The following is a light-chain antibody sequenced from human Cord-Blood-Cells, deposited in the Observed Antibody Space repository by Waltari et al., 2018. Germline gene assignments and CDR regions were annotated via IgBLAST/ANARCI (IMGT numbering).Light chain of an antibody. Sequence: SALTQPASVSGSPGQSITISCTGTSSDVGTYNLVSCYQQHPGKAPKLMIYEGSKRPSGVSNRFSGSKSGNTASLTISGLQAEDEADYYCCSYAGSSTYVFGTGTKVTVL. J-gene: IGLJ1*01. CDR2: EGS. V-gene: IGLV2-23*01. CDR1: SSDVGTYNL. CDR3: CSYAGSSTYV.